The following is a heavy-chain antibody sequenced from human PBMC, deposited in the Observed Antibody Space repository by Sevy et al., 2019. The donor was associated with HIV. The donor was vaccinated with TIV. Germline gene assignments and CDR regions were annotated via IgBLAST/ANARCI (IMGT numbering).Heavy chain of an antibody. Sequence: SETLSLTCTVSGGSITSLYWNWIRQPPGKGLEWIANIYYNGHINYNPSLRSRITLSLDTSKNQFSLRLSSVTAADTAMYYCAGENAWGRGYSWGQGTLVTVSS. D-gene: IGHD1-26*01. J-gene: IGHJ4*02. CDR2: IYYNGHI. CDR3: AGENAWGRGYS. CDR1: GGSITSLY. V-gene: IGHV4-59*08.